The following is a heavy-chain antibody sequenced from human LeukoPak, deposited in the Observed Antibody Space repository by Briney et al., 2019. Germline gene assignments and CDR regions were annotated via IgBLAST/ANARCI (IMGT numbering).Heavy chain of an antibody. V-gene: IGHV4-59*01. J-gene: IGHJ5*02. CDR2: IYYSGST. CDR3: ARDLSHYDILTGYYNWFDP. CDR1: GGSISSYY. D-gene: IGHD3-9*01. Sequence: PSEALSLTCTVSGGSISSYYWSWIRQPPGKGLEWIGYIYYSGSTNYNPSLKSRVTISVDTSKNQFSLKLSSVTAADTAVHYCARDLSHYDILTGYYNWFDPWGQGTLVTVSS.